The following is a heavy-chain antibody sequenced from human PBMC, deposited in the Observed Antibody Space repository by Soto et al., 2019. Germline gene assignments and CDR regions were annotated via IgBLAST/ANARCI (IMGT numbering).Heavy chain of an antibody. CDR2: INAGSGNT. D-gene: IGHD3-3*01. CDR1: GYTFTSYA. J-gene: IGHJ6*02. CDR3: AREDFWSGSTQRRPYYGMDV. V-gene: IGHV1-3*01. Sequence: ASVKVSCKASGYTFTSYAMHWVRQAPGQRLEWMGWINAGSGNTKYSQKFQGRVTMTRDTSASTVYMELSSLRSEDTAVYYCAREDFWSGSTQRRPYYGMDVWGQGTTVTVSS.